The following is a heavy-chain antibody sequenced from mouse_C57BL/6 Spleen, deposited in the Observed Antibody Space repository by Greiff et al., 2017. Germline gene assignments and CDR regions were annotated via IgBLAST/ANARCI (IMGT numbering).Heavy chain of an antibody. V-gene: IGHV1-26*01. CDR2: INPNNGGT. D-gene: IGHD2-3*01. CDR1: GYTFTDYY. J-gene: IGHJ4*01. Sequence: VQLQQSGPELVKPGASVKISCKASGYTFTDYYMNWVKQSHGKSLEWIGDINPNNGGTSYNQKFKGKATLTVDKSSSTAYMELRSLTSEDSAVYYCARGGYYRRLYAMDYWGQGTSVTVSS. CDR3: ARGGYYRRLYAMDY.